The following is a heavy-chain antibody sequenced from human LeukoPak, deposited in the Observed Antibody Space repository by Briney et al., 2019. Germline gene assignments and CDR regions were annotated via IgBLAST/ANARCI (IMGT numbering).Heavy chain of an antibody. J-gene: IGHJ4*02. D-gene: IGHD4-23*01. CDR1: GFTFSNYA. V-gene: IGHV3-23*01. CDR3: AKGGSGGNSRMGRFDS. CDR2: ISGSGAST. Sequence: GGSLRLSCAASGFTFSNYAMSWVRQAPGKGLGWVSVISGSGASTKSADSVKGRFTMSRDNSKNTLYLQMTSLRDDDTAVYYCAKGGSGGNSRMGRFDSWGQGTLVTVSS.